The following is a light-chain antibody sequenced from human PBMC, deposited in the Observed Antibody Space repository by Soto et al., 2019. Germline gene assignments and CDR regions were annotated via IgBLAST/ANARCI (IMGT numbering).Light chain of an antibody. CDR1: LSIISDF. CDR3: HQYGSSPIT. Sequence: EIVLTQSPGTLSLSPGETASLSCGASLSIISDFLAWYQQKGGQPPRLLIYDASKRATGIPARFSGSGSATDFTLTISRLEPEDFALFYCHQYGSSPITFGQGTRLEI. V-gene: IGKV3-20*01. CDR2: DAS. J-gene: IGKJ5*01.